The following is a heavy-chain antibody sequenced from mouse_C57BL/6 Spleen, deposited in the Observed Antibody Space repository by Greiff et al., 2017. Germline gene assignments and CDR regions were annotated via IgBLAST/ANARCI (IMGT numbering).Heavy chain of an antibody. D-gene: IGHD1-1*01. V-gene: IGHV5-6*01. CDR1: GFTFSSYG. CDR2: ISSGGSYT. Sequence: DVQLQESGGDLVKPGGSLKLSCAASGFTFSSYGMSWVRQTPDKRLEWVATISSGGSYTYYPDSVKGRFTISRDNAKNTLYLQMSSLKSEDTAMYYCSHITTVVATDYAMDYWGQGTSVTVSS. CDR3: SHITTVVATDYAMDY. J-gene: IGHJ4*01.